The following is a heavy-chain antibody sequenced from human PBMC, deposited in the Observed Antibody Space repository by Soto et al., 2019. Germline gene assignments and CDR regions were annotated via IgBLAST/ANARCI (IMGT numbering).Heavy chain of an antibody. Sequence: GASVKVSCKASGYTFTGYYMHWVRQAPGQGLEWMGWINPNSGGTNYVQKFQGWVTMTRDTSISTAYMELSRLRSDDTAVYYCARDLGYCSSTSCYAYWFDPWGQGTLVTVSS. CDR1: GYTFTGYY. CDR3: ARDLGYCSSTSCYAYWFDP. V-gene: IGHV1-2*04. J-gene: IGHJ5*02. CDR2: INPNSGGT. D-gene: IGHD2-2*01.